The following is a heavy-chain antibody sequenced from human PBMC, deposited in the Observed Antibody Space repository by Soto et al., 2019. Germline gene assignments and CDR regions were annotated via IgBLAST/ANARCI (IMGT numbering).Heavy chain of an antibody. Sequence: PGGSLRLSCAASGFTFRYYGMHWVRQAPGKWLAWVAFISFDGSNQNYEDSVKGRFTVSRDNSNSTMSLQMDSLRPEDTAVYYCAKDDYGAPGDYYYGMDVWGQGXTVTVYS. CDR1: GFTFRYYG. D-gene: IGHD4-17*01. V-gene: IGHV3-30*18. CDR2: ISFDGSNQ. CDR3: AKDDYGAPGDYYYGMDV. J-gene: IGHJ6*02.